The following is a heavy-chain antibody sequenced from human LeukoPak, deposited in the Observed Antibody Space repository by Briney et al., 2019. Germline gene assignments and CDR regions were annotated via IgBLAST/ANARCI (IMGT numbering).Heavy chain of an antibody. V-gene: IGHV4-30-4*01. CDR3: ARPYYYDSRIDP. Sequence: SETLSLTCTVSGCSISSGDYYWSWIRQPPGKGLEWIAYMYYSGSTYYNPSLKSRVTMSADTSKNQLSLKLSSVTAADTAVYYCARPYYYDSRIDPWGQGILVTVSS. CDR1: GCSISSGDYY. D-gene: IGHD3-22*01. CDR2: MYYSGST. J-gene: IGHJ5*02.